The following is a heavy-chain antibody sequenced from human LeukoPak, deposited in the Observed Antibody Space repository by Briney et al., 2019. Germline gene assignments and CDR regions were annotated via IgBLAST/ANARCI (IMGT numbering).Heavy chain of an antibody. CDR2: IYGGGST. CDR3: VRCIPKWFGVESYYFDS. CDR1: GITVSSNY. J-gene: IGHJ4*02. V-gene: IGHV3-66*01. Sequence: GGSLRLSCAASGITVSSNYMSWVRQAPGRGLEWVSVIYGGGSTYYIDSVKGRFTISRDNSKNTLYLQMNSLRAEDTAVYYCVRCIPKWFGVESYYFDSWGQGTLVTVSS. D-gene: IGHD3-10*01.